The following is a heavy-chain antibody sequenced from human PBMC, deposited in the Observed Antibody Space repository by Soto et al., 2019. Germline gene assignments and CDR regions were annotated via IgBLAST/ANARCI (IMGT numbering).Heavy chain of an antibody. V-gene: IGHV6-1*01. D-gene: IGHD5-18*01. CDR3: ARAQGVYSYGYDYYYYGMDV. J-gene: IGHJ6*02. Sequence: SRGLEWLGMTYYRSKWYNDYAVSVKSRITINPDTSKNQFSLQLNSVTPEDTAVYCCARAQGVYSYGYDYYYYGMDVWGHGTTVIVTS. CDR2: TYYRSKWYN.